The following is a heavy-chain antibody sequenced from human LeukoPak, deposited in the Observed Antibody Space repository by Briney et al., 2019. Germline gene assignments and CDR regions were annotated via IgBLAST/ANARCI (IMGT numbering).Heavy chain of an antibody. V-gene: IGHV3-53*05. J-gene: IGHJ4*02. CDR1: GFIVSSCY. CDR2: IHRDDKT. CDR3: VEDLTGTWSFDY. Sequence: PGGSLRLSCAVSGFIVSSCYMYWVRQAPGKGLEWVSFIHRDDKTYYADSVKGRFTMSRDNSKNALYLQLTSLRLEDTALYYCVEDLTGTWSFDYWGQGTLVTVSS. D-gene: IGHD3-9*01.